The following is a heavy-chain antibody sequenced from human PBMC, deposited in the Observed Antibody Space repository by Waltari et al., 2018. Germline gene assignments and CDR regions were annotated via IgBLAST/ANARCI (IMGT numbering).Heavy chain of an antibody. V-gene: IGHV3-53*01. D-gene: IGHD6-19*01. CDR2: IYSGGST. CDR3: ARVAVEENSSGWYPRGNFDY. Sequence: EVQLVESGGGLIQPGGSLRLSCAASVFTVSSNYMSWVRQAPGKGLEWVSVIYSGGSTYYADSVKGRFTISRDNSKNTLYLQMNSLRAEDTAVYYCARVAVEENSSGWYPRGNFDYWGQGTLVTVSS. CDR1: VFTVSSNY. J-gene: IGHJ4*02.